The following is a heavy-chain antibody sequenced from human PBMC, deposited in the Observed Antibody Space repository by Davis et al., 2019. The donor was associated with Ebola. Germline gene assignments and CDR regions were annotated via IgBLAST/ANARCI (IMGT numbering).Heavy chain of an antibody. V-gene: IGHV3-33*01. D-gene: IGHD2-2*01. CDR1: GFTFSSYG. CDR2: IWYDGSNK. Sequence: GESLKISCAASGFTFSSYGMHWVRQAPGKGLEWVAVIWYDGSNKYYADSVKGRFTISRDNSKNTLYLQMNSLRAEDTAVYYCARGYEDIVVVPAAKAYYYYGMDVWGKGTTVTVSS. J-gene: IGHJ6*04. CDR3: ARGYEDIVVVPAAKAYYYYGMDV.